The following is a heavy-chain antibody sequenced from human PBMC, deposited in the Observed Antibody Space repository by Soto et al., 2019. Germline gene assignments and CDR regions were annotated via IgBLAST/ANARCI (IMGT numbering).Heavy chain of an antibody. CDR2: ISWNSGSI. Sequence: SLRLSCAASGFTFDDYAMHWVRQAPGKGLEWVSGISWNSGSIGYADSVKGRFTISRDNAKNSLYLQMNSLRAEDTALYYCAKSILWFGESTYYYYYYMDVWGKGTTVTVSS. V-gene: IGHV3-9*01. CDR3: AKSILWFGESTYYYYYYMDV. J-gene: IGHJ6*03. D-gene: IGHD3-10*01. CDR1: GFTFDDYA.